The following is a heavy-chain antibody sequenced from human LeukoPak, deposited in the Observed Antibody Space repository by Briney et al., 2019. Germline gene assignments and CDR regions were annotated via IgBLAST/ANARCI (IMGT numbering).Heavy chain of an antibody. Sequence: SETLSLTCTVSGGSISSSSYYWGWIRQPPGKGLEWIGTIFHNGNTYYNPSLKSRVTVSVDTSKNQFSLKLSSVTAADTAVYYCANLGGSAYYDFRAFDIWGQGTMVTVSS. D-gene: IGHD3-3*01. V-gene: IGHV4-39*01. J-gene: IGHJ3*02. CDR3: ANLGGSAYYDFRAFDI. CDR1: GGSISSSSYY. CDR2: IFHNGNT.